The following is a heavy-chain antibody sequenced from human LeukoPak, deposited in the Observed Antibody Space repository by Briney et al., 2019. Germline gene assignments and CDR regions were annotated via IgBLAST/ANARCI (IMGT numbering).Heavy chain of an antibody. Sequence: GGSLRLSCAASGFTFSNFNMNWVRQAPGEGLEWVSTISIAGTTIYYADSVKGRFTISRDDAKNSLCLQMNSLRVGDTAVYYCARGLPYNDAFDIWGLGTMVTVSS. D-gene: IGHD1-1*01. CDR2: ISIAGTTI. CDR1: GFTFSNFN. CDR3: ARGLPYNDAFDI. V-gene: IGHV3-21*01. J-gene: IGHJ3*02.